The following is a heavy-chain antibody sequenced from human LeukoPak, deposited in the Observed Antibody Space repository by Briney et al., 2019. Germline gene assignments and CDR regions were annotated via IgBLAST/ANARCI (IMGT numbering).Heavy chain of an antibody. CDR1: GYTFTGYY. V-gene: IGHV1-2*02. Sequence: ASVKVSCKASGYTFTGYYMYWVRQAPGQGLEWMGWINPNSGGTNYAQKFQGRVTMTRDTSISTAYMELSRLRSDDTAVYYCARVPYGSLRGHLDPWGQGTLVTVSS. CDR2: INPNSGGT. J-gene: IGHJ5*02. CDR3: ARVPYGSLRGHLDP. D-gene: IGHD3-10*01.